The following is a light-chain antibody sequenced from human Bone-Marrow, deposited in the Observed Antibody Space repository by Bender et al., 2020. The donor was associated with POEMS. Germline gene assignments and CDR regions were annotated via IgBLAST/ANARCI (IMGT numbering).Light chain of an antibody. CDR3: SAWDDSLGGWV. V-gene: IGLV1-36*01. CDR2: YDD. CDR1: SSNIGNHG. J-gene: IGLJ3*02. Sequence: QSVVTQPPSLSEAPRQRVTISCSGSSSNIGNHGVNWYQQLPGSAPKLLIYYDDLLTPGVSDRFSASKSVTSASLAISELQSGDEALYYCSAWDDSLGGWVFGGGTKLTVL.